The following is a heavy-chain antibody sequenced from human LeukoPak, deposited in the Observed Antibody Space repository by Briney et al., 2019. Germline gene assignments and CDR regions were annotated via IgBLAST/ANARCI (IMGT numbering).Heavy chain of an antibody. D-gene: IGHD6-13*01. V-gene: IGHV3-30-3*01. CDR3: ARGSGSSTRGWFDP. CDR2: ISYDASNK. Sequence: PGRSLRLSCAASGFTFSSNAMHWVRQAPGKGLEWVAVISYDASNKYYADSVKGRFTISRDNSKNTLYLQMNSLRGEDTSVYYCARGSGSSTRGWFDPWGQGTLVTVSS. CDR1: GFTFSSNA. J-gene: IGHJ5*02.